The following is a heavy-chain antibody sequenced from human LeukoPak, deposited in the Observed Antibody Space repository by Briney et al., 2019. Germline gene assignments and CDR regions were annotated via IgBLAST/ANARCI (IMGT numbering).Heavy chain of an antibody. CDR2: ITGRGENI. D-gene: IGHD6-25*01. Sequence: GGTLRLSCTASGFTFSSYGMNWVCQAPGKGLEWVSGITGRGENIYYAGSVKGRFTISRDNSKNTLYLQMNSLRAEDTAVYYCAKDRRLAAFDYGGQGTLVTVSS. CDR3: AKDRRLAAFDY. J-gene: IGHJ4*02. V-gene: IGHV3-23*01. CDR1: GFTFSSYG.